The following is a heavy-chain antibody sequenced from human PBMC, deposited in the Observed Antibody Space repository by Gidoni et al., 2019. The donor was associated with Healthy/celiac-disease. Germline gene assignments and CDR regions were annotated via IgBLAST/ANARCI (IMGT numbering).Heavy chain of an antibody. CDR2: IYYSGST. V-gene: IGHV4-39*01. CDR1: GSSISSSRYY. CDR3: ARQYCSGGSCYNAFDI. D-gene: IGHD2-15*01. J-gene: IGHJ3*02. Sequence: QLQLQESGPGLVKPSEPLSLTCTVPGSSISSSRYYWGWIRQPPGKGLELIGSIYYSGSTYYNPSLKSRVTISVDTSKNQFSLKLSSVTAADTSVYYCARQYCSGGSCYNAFDIWGQGTMVTVSS.